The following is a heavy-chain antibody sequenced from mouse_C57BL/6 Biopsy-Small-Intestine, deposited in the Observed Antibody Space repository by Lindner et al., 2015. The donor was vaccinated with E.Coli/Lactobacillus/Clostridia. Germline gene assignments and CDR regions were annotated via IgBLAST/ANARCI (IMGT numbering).Heavy chain of an antibody. J-gene: IGHJ4*01. V-gene: IGHV1-85*01. CDR3: LRGPYYDGLTGYYYYNSVAMDV. Sequence: SVKVSCKASGYAFTSYDINWVRQAPGQGLEWMGWMNPSNGNTGKAQRFQDRVTMTGDTSINTAYMELSSLRSEDTAVYYCLRGPYYDGLTGYYYYNSVAMDVWGQGTTVTVSA. CDR2: MNPSNGNT. D-gene: IGHD1-1*01. CDR1: GYAFTSYD.